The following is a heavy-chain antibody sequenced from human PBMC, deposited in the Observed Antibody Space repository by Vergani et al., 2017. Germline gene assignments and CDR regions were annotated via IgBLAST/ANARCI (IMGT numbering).Heavy chain of an antibody. CDR2: IDHTGRP. J-gene: IGHJ6*03. CDR3: ARVNTETNGHLYYYYYMDV. CDR1: GGSFTSYH. D-gene: IGHD4-11*01. Sequence: VQLQQWGGGLLKPSETLSLTCVVNGGSFTSYHWTWIRQSPGEGREWVGDIDHTGRPDYNPSLKSRLTMSVDKSRNQFSMTLNSVTATDTAIYFCARVNTETNGHLYYYYYMDVWGQGTAVTVS. V-gene: IGHV4-34*01.